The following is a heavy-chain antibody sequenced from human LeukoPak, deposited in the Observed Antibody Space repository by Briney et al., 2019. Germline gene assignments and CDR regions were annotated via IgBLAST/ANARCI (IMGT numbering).Heavy chain of an antibody. J-gene: IGHJ5*02. CDR1: GYTFTSYG. V-gene: IGHV1-18*01. Sequence: ASVKVSCKASGYTFTSYGISWVRQAPGQGLEWMGWISAYNGNTNYAQKLQGRVTMTTDTSTSTAYMELRSLRSDDTAVYYCARNTLVVVVATKTPDWFDPWGQGTLVTVSS. CDR3: ARNTLVVVVATKTPDWFDP. CDR2: ISAYNGNT. D-gene: IGHD2-15*01.